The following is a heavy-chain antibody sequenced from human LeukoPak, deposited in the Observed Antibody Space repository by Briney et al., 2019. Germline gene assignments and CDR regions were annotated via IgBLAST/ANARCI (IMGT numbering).Heavy chain of an antibody. CDR1: GFTFSSSW. CDR3: AIDLFSCSSTSCYVY. J-gene: IGHJ4*02. D-gene: IGHD2-2*01. Sequence: PGGSLRLSCAASGFTFSSSWMRWVRQATGKGLEWVANIIQDGSEQYYVDSVKGRFNISRDNADNSLYLQMNSLRAEDTAVYYCAIDLFSCSSTSCYVYWGRGTLVTVSS. CDR2: IIQDGSEQ. V-gene: IGHV3-7*01.